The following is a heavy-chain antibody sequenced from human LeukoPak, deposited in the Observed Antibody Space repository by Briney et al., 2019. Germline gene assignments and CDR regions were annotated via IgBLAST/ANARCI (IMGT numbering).Heavy chain of an antibody. CDR3: AKVPHLDYDYVWGSYRVDY. D-gene: IGHD3-16*02. CDR1: GFTFSSYD. V-gene: IGHV3-13*01. Sequence: GGSLRLSCAASGFTFSSYDMHWVRQATGKGLEWVSAIGTAGDTYYPGSVKGRFTISRENAKNSLYLQMNSLRAGDTAVYYCAKVPHLDYDYVWGSYRVDYWGQGTLVTVSS. CDR2: IGTAGDT. J-gene: IGHJ4*02.